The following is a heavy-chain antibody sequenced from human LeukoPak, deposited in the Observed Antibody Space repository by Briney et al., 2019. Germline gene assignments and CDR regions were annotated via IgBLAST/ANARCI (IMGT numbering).Heavy chain of an antibody. J-gene: IGHJ4*02. D-gene: IGHD4-17*01. Sequence: GGSLRLSCAASGFTFSSYAMSWVRQAPGKGLEWVSAISGCGGSTYYADSVKGRFTISRDNSKNTLYLQMNSLRAEDTAVYYCAQPGTTVTSPIYCWGQGTLVTVSS. CDR1: GFTFSSYA. CDR3: AQPGTTVTSPIYC. V-gene: IGHV3-23*01. CDR2: ISGCGGST.